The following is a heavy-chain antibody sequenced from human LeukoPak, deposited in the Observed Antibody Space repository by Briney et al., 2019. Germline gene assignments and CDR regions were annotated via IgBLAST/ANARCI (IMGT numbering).Heavy chain of an antibody. J-gene: IGHJ6*02. Sequence: PSETLSLTCAVYGGSFSGYYWSWIRQPPGKGLEWIGEINHSGSTNYNPSFKSRVTISVDTSKNQFSLKLSSVTAADTAVYYCARGSLLYYYYYGMDVWGQGTTVTVSS. CDR1: GGSFSGYY. V-gene: IGHV4-34*01. CDR3: ARGSLLYYYYYGMDV. CDR2: INHSGST.